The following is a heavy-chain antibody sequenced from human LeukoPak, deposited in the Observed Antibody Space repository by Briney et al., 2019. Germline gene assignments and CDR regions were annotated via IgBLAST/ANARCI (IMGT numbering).Heavy chain of an antibody. CDR2: TNSDGSTT. J-gene: IGHJ6*03. Sequence: PGGSLRLSCAASGFTFSSYWMHWVRQAPGKGLVWVSRTNSDGSTTTYADSVKGRFTISRDNAKNSLFLQMNSLRAEDTAVYYCARVLRYCSGGNCYSGGLGYMDVWGKGTTVTISS. CDR1: GFTFSSYW. V-gene: IGHV3-74*01. D-gene: IGHD2-15*01. CDR3: ARVLRYCSGGNCYSGGLGYMDV.